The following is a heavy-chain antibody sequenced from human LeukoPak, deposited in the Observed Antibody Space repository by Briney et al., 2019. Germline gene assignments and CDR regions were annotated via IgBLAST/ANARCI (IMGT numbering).Heavy chain of an antibody. CDR2: INPNSGGT. D-gene: IGHD3-22*01. CDR1: GYTFTGYY. V-gene: IGHV1-2*02. Sequence: ASVKVSCKASGYTFTGYYMHWVRQAPGQGLEWMGWINPNSGGTNYAQKFQGRVTMTRDTSISTAYMELSRLRSDDTAVYYCAVDGRTYYCDSSGYYFDYWGQGTLVTVSS. CDR3: AVDGRTYYCDSSGYYFDY. J-gene: IGHJ4*02.